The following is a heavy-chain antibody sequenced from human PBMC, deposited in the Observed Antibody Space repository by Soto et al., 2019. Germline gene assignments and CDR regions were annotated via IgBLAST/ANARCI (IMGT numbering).Heavy chain of an antibody. J-gene: IGHJ6*02. Sequence: GESLKISCKGSGYSFTNYWIGRVRQMPGKGLEWMGIIYPGDSETRYSSSFQGQVTISADKSIRTAYLQWGSLKASDTAMYYCARADCRSTSCYSPAYYYYGMDVWGQGTTVTVSS. CDR3: ARADCRSTSCYSPAYYYYGMDV. CDR2: IYPGDSET. D-gene: IGHD2-2*01. CDR1: GYSFTNYW. V-gene: IGHV5-51*01.